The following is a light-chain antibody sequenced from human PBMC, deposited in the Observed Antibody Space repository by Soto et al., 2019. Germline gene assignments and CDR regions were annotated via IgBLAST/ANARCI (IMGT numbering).Light chain of an antibody. CDR1: NSNIGRNP. CDR3: SAWDDSLNGPV. V-gene: IGLV1-44*01. Sequence: QSVLTQPPSASGTPGQRVTMSCSGSNSNIGRNPVNWYQQLPGTAPKVLISSTNQRPSGVPDRFSGSMSGTSASLAISGFQSEDEADYYCSAWDDSLNGPVFGGGTKLTVL. J-gene: IGLJ3*02. CDR2: STN.